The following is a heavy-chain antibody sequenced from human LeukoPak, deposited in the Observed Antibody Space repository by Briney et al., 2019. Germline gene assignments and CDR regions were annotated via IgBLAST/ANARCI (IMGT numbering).Heavy chain of an antibody. V-gene: IGHV3-23*01. Sequence: GGSLRLSCAASGFTFSSYAMSWVRQAPGKGLEWVSAISGSGGSTYYADSVKGRFTISRDNSKNTLYLQMNSLRAEDTAVYYCASSDTYCSGGSCPPNTFDAFDIWGQGTMVTVSS. CDR2: ISGSGGST. CDR1: GFTFSSYA. J-gene: IGHJ3*02. CDR3: ASSDTYCSGGSCPPNTFDAFDI. D-gene: IGHD2-15*01.